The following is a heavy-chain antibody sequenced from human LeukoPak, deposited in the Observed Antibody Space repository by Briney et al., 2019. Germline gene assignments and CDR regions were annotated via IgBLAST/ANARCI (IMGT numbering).Heavy chain of an antibody. Sequence: GGSLRLSCAASGFTFRSHWMHWVRQAPGKGLDSVSYISSSSSTIYYADSVKGRFTISRDNAKNSLYLRMNSLRDEDTAVYYCARDELRVGYYGMDVWGQGTTVTVSS. D-gene: IGHD1-26*01. V-gene: IGHV3-48*02. J-gene: IGHJ6*02. CDR2: ISSSSSTI. CDR3: ARDELRVGYYGMDV. CDR1: GFTFRSHW.